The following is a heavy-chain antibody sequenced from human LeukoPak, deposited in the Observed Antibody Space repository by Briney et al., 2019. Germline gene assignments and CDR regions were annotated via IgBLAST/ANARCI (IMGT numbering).Heavy chain of an antibody. J-gene: IGHJ4*02. CDR2: IYYSGST. D-gene: IGHD6-19*01. Sequence: PSETLSLTCTVSGGSISSYYWSWIRQPPGKGLEWIGYIYYSGSTNYNPSLKSRVTISVDTSKNQFSLKLSSVTAADTAVYYCARVGRYGSGWYVSNYWGQGTLVTVSS. V-gene: IGHV4-59*12. CDR3: ARVGRYGSGWYVSNY. CDR1: GGSISSYY.